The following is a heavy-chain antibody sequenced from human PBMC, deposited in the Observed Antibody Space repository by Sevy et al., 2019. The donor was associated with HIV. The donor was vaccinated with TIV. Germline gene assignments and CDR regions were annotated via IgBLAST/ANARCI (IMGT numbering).Heavy chain of an antibody. Sequence: GGSLRLSCAVSGFDVSTNYMTWVRQAPGKGLEWGSLIYSGGNTYYAVSVKGRFSISRDNSKNTLYLQMNSLRAEDTALYYCARYMEWGGRRYYYGMDVWGQGTTVTVSS. V-gene: IGHV3-53*01. J-gene: IGHJ6*02. CDR3: ARYMEWGGRRYYYGMDV. D-gene: IGHD3-3*01. CDR2: IYSGGNT. CDR1: GFDVSTNY.